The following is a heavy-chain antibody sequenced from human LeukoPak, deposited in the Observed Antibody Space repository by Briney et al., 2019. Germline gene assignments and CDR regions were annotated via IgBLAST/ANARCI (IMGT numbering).Heavy chain of an antibody. CDR3: ARAKYYYGSGSYYDAFDI. D-gene: IGHD3-10*01. J-gene: IGHJ3*02. CDR2: DNSDGSGT. CDR1: GFTFSRYK. Sequence: GGSLRLSCVASGFTFSRYKMHLVRQGPGKGLMWVSRDNSDGSGTTYADSVKGRFTISRDNAKNTLYLQMNSLRAEDTAVYYCARAKYYYGSGSYYDAFDIWGQGTMVTVSS. V-gene: IGHV3-74*01.